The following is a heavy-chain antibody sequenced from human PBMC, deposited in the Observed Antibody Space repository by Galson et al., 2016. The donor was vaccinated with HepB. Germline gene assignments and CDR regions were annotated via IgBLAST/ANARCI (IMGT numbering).Heavy chain of an antibody. CDR1: EFIFSGYA. J-gene: IGHJ6*03. V-gene: IGHV3-33*08. CDR3: ARAEARWSDYSSVFDYFYYMDV. Sequence: SLRLSCAASEFIFSGYAMSWVRQAPGKGLEWVAVIWYDGTKKYYADSVKGRFTISRDNSQNTLYLLVNSLRAEDTVVYYCARAEARWSDYSSVFDYFYYMDVWGKGTTVTVSS. D-gene: IGHD3-3*01. CDR2: IWYDGTKK.